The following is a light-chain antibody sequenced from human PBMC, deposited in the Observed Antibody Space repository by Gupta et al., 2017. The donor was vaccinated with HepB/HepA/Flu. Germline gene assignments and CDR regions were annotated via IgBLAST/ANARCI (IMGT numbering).Light chain of an antibody. CDR1: NIGTKS. CDR2: QDS. J-gene: IGLJ2*01. Sequence: SYVLTQPPSVSVAPGKTATLTCGGNNIGTKSVHWNQQKPGQAPVLVIHQDSDRPSGIPERFSGSNPGDTATLTISRVEAGDEADYYCQVWESIIDHVVFGGGTKLTVL. CDR3: QVWESIIDHVV. V-gene: IGLV3-21*01.